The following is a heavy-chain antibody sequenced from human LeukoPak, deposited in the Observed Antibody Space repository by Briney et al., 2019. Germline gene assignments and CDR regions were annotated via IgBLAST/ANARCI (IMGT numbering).Heavy chain of an antibody. J-gene: IGHJ3*02. CDR3: ARVGVFSSGWYGGYAFDI. D-gene: IGHD6-19*01. V-gene: IGHV3-11*04. CDR1: GFTFNDYY. CDR2: ISSSGSTK. Sequence: PGGSLRLSCAASGFTFNDYYMSWIRQAPGKGLEWVSYISSSGSTKYYADSVKGRFTISRDNAKNSLYLQMNSLRAEDTAVYYCARVGVFSSGWYGGYAFDIWGQGTMVTVSS.